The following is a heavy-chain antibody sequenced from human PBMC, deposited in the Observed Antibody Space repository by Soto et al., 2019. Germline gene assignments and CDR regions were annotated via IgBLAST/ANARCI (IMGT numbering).Heavy chain of an antibody. CDR1: GFTFRNYA. Sequence: GGSLRLCYAAPGFTFRNYAVTWLRPAPRKGLEWVSTISGSGGSTYYADSVKGRFTISRDNSKNTLYLQMNSLRAEDTAVYYCAKDQGSSWYEIDYWGQGTLVTVSS. CDR3: AKDQGSSWYEIDY. V-gene: IGHV3-23*01. CDR2: ISGSGGST. D-gene: IGHD6-13*01. J-gene: IGHJ4*02.